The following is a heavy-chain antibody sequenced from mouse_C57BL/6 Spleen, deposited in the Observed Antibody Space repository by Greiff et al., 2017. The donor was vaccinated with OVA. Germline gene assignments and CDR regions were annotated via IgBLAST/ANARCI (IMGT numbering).Heavy chain of an antibody. J-gene: IGHJ2*01. Sequence: VQLQQPGAELVKPGASVKMSCKASGYTFTSHWITWVKQRPGQGLEWIGDIYPGSGSTNYNEKFKSKATLTVDTSSSTAYMQLSSLTSEDSAVFYCARSGALYYEYDGRFFDYWGQGTTLTVSS. CDR1: GYTFTSHW. V-gene: IGHV1-55*01. CDR2: IYPGSGST. CDR3: ARSGALYYEYDGRFFDY. D-gene: IGHD2-4*01.